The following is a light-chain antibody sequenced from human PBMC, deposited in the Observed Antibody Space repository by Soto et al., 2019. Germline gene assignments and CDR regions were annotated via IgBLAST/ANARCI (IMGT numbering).Light chain of an antibody. J-gene: IGKJ1*01. CDR1: QSVSSN. V-gene: IGKV3-11*01. Sequence: EGVLTQTPATLSLSPGERATLSCRASQSVSSNLAWYQQKPGQAPRLLIYDASNRATGIPARFSGSGSGTDFTLTISSLDPEDFAVYYCQQRSNWPPTFGQGT. CDR3: QQRSNWPPT. CDR2: DAS.